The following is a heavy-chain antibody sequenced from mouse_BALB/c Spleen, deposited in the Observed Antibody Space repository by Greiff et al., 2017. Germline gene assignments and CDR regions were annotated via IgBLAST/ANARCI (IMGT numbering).Heavy chain of an antibody. D-gene: IGHD1-2*01. Sequence: EVQGVESGGGLVQPGGSRKLSCAASGFTFSSFGMHWVRQAPEKGLEWVAYISSGSSTIYYADTVKGRFTISRDNPKNTLFLQMTSLRSEDTAMYYCARDGHYYGYRDFDYWGQGTTLTVSS. CDR3: ARDGHYYGYRDFDY. J-gene: IGHJ2*01. V-gene: IGHV5-17*02. CDR1: GFTFSSFG. CDR2: ISSGSSTI.